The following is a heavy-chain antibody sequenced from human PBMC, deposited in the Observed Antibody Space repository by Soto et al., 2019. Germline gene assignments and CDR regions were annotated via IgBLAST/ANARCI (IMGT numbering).Heavy chain of an antibody. CDR2: IYTSGST. V-gene: IGHV4-4*07. CDR1: GGSISSYY. CDR3: ERVVGYSGYDY. J-gene: IGHJ4*02. Sequence: PSETLSLTCTVSGGSISSYYWSWIRQPAGKGLEWIGRIYTSGSTNYNPSLKSRVTISVDTSKTQFSLKLRSVTAADTAVYYCERVVGYSGYDYWGQGTLVTVSS. D-gene: IGHD5-12*01.